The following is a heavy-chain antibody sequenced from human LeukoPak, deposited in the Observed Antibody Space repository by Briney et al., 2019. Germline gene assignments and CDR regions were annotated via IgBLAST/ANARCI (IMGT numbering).Heavy chain of an antibody. J-gene: IGHJ4*02. CDR1: GYSISSDYY. CDR3: TRGYRKRSAIIPAGLY. CDR2: IYHSGST. Sequence: SETLSLTCAVSGYSISSDYYWGWIRQPPGKGLEWIGSIYHSGSTYYNSTLKSRVTISVDTSKNHFSLKVTSVTAADTAVYYCTRGYRKRSAIIPAGLYWGQGTLVTVSS. V-gene: IGHV4-38-2*01. D-gene: IGHD2-2*01.